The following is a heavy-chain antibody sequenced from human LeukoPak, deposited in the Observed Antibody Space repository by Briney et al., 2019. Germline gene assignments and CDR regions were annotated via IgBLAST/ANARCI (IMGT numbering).Heavy chain of an antibody. Sequence: PGGSLRLSCAASGFTFSDYYMSWIRQAPGKGLEWVSYISSSGSYTNYADSVKGRFTISRDNAKNSLYLQMNSLRAEDTAVYYCARMGYCSSTSCYGSYYYYGMDVWGQGTTVTVSS. CDR3: ARMGYCSSTSCYGSYYYYGMDV. CDR1: GFTFSDYY. J-gene: IGHJ6*02. CDR2: ISSSGSYT. V-gene: IGHV3-11*06. D-gene: IGHD2-2*01.